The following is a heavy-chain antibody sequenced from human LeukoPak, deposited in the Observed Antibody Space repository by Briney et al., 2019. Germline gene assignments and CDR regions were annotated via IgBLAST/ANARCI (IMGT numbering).Heavy chain of an antibody. CDR3: ARAPLYHYDSSGYLFDF. J-gene: IGHJ4*02. V-gene: IGHV5-51*01. CDR2: IYPGDADT. CDR1: GYSFTSYW. D-gene: IGHD3-22*01. Sequence: GESLKISCKGSGYSFTSYWIGWVRQMPGKGLDWMGIIYPGDADTIYSPSFQGQVTISADQSISTAYLQWSSLKASDTAMYYCARAPLYHYDSSGYLFDFWGQGKLVTVSS.